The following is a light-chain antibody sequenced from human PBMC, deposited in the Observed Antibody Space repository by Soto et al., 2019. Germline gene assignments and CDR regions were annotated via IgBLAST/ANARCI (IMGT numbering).Light chain of an antibody. V-gene: IGKV3-11*01. CDR2: DAS. J-gene: IGKJ1*01. Sequence: EIVLTQSPATLSLSPWERATFSCRASQSVSSDLVWYQQKPGQAPRLLIYDASNRATGIPARFSGSGSGTDFTLTISSLEPEDFAVYYCQQRSHWPRTFGQGTKVDIK. CDR1: QSVSSD. CDR3: QQRSHWPRT.